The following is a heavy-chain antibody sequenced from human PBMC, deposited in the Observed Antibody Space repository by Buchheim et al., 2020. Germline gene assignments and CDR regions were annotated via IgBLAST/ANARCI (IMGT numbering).Heavy chain of an antibody. CDR3: ARRSIYCSGGSCYFDY. Sequence: QVQLQESGPGLVKPSETLSLTCTVSGGSISSYYWSWIRQPRGKGLEWLGYISYSGSTNYNPSLKSRVTISVDTSKNQFSLKLSSVTAADTAVYYCARRSIYCSGGSCYFDYWGQGTL. CDR1: GGSISSYY. J-gene: IGHJ4*02. CDR2: ISYSGST. V-gene: IGHV4-59*12. D-gene: IGHD2-15*01.